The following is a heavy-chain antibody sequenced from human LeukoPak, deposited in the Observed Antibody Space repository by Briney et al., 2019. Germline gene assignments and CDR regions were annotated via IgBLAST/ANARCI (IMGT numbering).Heavy chain of an antibody. CDR3: ASYQGHSGYDSDY. CDR2: IYYSGST. CDR1: GFTFSSYS. Sequence: GSLRLSCADSGFTFSSYSMNWVRQPPGKGLEWIGTIYYSGSTYSNPSLKSRVTISVDTSKNQFSLKLNSVTAADTAVYYCASYQGHSGYDSDYWGQGTLVTVSS. V-gene: IGHV4-39*07. J-gene: IGHJ4*02. D-gene: IGHD5-12*01.